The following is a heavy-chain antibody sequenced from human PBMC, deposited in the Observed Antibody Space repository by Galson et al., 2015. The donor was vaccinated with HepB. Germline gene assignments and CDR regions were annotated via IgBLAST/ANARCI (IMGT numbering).Heavy chain of an antibody. CDR1: GDSVSSNSAA. Sequence: CAISGDSVSSNSAAWNWIRQSPSRGLEWLGRTYYRSKWYNDYAVSVKSRITINPDTSKNQFSLQLNSVTPEDTAVYYCASEGPEGSGMPGPRAFDYWGQGTLVTVSS. J-gene: IGHJ4*02. CDR3: ASEGPEGSGMPGPRAFDY. V-gene: IGHV6-1*01. CDR2: TYYRSKWYN. D-gene: IGHD3-10*01.